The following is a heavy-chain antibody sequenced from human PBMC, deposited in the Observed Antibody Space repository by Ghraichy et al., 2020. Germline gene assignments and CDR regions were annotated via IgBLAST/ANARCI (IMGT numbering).Heavy chain of an antibody. CDR1: GFTFSSYW. D-gene: IGHD3-16*01. V-gene: IGHV3-7*01. CDR2: IKQDASEK. CDR3: ARVPDFVWTSRGMDV. Sequence: GSLRLSCAASGFTFSSYWMNWVRQAPGKGLEWVANIKQDASEKYYVDSVKGRFTISRDNAKNSLYLQMNSLRAEDTAVYYCARVPDFVWTSRGMDVWGQGTTVTVSS. J-gene: IGHJ6*02.